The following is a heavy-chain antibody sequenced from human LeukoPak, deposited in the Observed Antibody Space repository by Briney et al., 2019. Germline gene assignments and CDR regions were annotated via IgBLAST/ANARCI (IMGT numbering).Heavy chain of an antibody. Sequence: ASVKVFCRASGYTFTSYDINWVRQATGQGLEWMGWMNPNSGNTGYAQKFEGRVTMTRNTPIRAAYMGLSSLSSEGTAVYYCERVRRTIAIFGVVIIFWFDPWGQGTLVTVSS. CDR1: GYTFTSYD. J-gene: IGHJ5*02. CDR2: MNPNSGNT. V-gene: IGHV1-8*01. CDR3: ERVRRTIAIFGVVIIFWFDP. D-gene: IGHD3-3*01.